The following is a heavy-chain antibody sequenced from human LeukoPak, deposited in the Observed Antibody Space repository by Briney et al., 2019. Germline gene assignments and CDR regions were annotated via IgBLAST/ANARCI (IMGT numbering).Heavy chain of an antibody. CDR3: ARELIVGATIWGFDY. CDR2: IYYSGNT. D-gene: IGHD1-26*01. Sequence: PSETLSLTCTVSGGSISNYYWGWIRQAPGKGLEWIGSIYYSGNTYYNSSLKSRVTISLDTSKNQFSLNLFSVTAADTAMYYCARELIVGATIWGFDYWGQGTLVTVSS. CDR1: GGSISNYY. V-gene: IGHV4-39*07. J-gene: IGHJ4*02.